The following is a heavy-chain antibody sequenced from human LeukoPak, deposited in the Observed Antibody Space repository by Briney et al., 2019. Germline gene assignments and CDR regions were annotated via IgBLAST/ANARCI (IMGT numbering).Heavy chain of an antibody. V-gene: IGHV3-23*01. CDR3: AKDLYYYGSGSYY. CDR2: ISGSDGST. Sequence: GGSLRLSCAASGFTFSSYAMSWVRQAPGKGLEWVSAISGSDGSTYYADSVKGRFTISRDNSKNTLYLQMNSLRAEDTAVYYCAKDLYYYGSGSYYWGQGTLVTVSS. D-gene: IGHD3-10*01. J-gene: IGHJ4*02. CDR1: GFTFSSYA.